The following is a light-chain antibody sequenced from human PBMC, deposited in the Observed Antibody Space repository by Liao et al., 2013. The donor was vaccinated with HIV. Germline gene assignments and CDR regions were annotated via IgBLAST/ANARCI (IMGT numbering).Light chain of an antibody. Sequence: SYELTQPPSVSVSPGQTARITCSGDALPKQYAYWYQQRPGQAPVVVIYKDSERPSGIPERFSGSSSGTEVTLTISGVQAEDEADYYCQSADSSGSYVFGRGTKVTVL. J-gene: IGLJ1*01. V-gene: IGLV3-25*03. CDR2: KDS. CDR1: ALPKQY. CDR3: QSADSSGSYV.